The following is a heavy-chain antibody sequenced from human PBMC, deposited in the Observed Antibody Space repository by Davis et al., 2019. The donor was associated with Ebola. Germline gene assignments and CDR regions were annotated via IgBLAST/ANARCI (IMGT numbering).Heavy chain of an antibody. J-gene: IGHJ4*02. Sequence: PGGSLRLSCQGSGDTFGTYWIAWVRQMPGKGLEWMGIIYPGDSDTRYSPSFQGQVTISADKSINTAYLQWSSLKASDTAMYYCARRNRNGLLWVYWGQGTLVTVSS. CDR2: IYPGDSDT. CDR1: GDTFGTYW. D-gene: IGHD3-16*01. CDR3: ARRNRNGLLWVY. V-gene: IGHV5-51*01.